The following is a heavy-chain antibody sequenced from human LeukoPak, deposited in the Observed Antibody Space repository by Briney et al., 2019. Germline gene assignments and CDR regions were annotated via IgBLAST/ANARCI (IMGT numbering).Heavy chain of an antibody. CDR1: GFTVSSNY. D-gene: IGHD3-22*01. J-gene: IGHJ4*02. CDR3: ARGITMIVVVPDY. CDR2: IYSGGST. V-gene: IGHV3-53*01. Sequence: GGSLRLSCAASGFTVSSNYMSWVRQAPGKGLEWVSVIYSGGSTYYADSVKGRFTISGDNSKNTLYLQMNSLRAEDTAVYYCARGITMIVVVPDYWGQGTLVTVSS.